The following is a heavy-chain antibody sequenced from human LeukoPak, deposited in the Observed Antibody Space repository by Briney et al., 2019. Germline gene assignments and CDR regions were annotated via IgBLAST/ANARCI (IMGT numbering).Heavy chain of an antibody. D-gene: IGHD2-2*01. CDR3: ARDRYAVGHNCFDP. Sequence: SETLSLTCTVSGGSISSYYWSWIRQPPGKGLEWIGYVSYSGSTNYNPSLKSRVTISVDTSKNQFSLKLSSVTAPDTAVYYCARDRYAVGHNCFDPWGQGTLVTVSS. J-gene: IGHJ5*02. CDR2: VSYSGST. V-gene: IGHV4-59*12. CDR1: GGSISSYY.